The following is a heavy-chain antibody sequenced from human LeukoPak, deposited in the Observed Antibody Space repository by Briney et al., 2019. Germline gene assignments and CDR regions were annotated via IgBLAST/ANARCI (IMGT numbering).Heavy chain of an antibody. J-gene: IGHJ5*02. CDR2: IWYDGSNK. D-gene: IGHD1-14*01. CDR3: AKDRRYEGVPFDP. Sequence: GGSLRLSCAASGFTFSSYGMHWVRQAPGKGLEWVAVIWYDGSNKYYADSVKGRFTISRDNSKNTLYPQMNSLRAEDTAVYYCAKDRRYEGVPFDPWGQGTLVTVSS. CDR1: GFTFSSYG. V-gene: IGHV3-33*06.